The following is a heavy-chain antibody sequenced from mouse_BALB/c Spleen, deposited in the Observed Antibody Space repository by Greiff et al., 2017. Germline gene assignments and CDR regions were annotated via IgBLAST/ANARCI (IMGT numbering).Heavy chain of an antibody. D-gene: IGHD1-1*01. CDR1: GYTFTSYW. Sequence: DLVKPGASVKLSCKASGYTFTSYWINWIKQRPGQGLEWIGRIAPGSGSTYYNEMFKGKATLTVDTSSSTAYIQLSSLSSEDSAVYFCARSPLTTVVEGYAMDYWGQGTSVTGSS. CDR2: IAPGSGST. V-gene: IGHV1S41*01. J-gene: IGHJ4*01. CDR3: ARSPLTTVVEGYAMDY.